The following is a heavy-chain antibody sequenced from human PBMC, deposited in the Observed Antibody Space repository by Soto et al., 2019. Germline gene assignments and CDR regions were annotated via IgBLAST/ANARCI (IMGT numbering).Heavy chain of an antibody. Sequence: EVQLVESGGGLVKPGGSLRLSCAASGFTFSSYSMNLVRQAPGKGLEWVSSISSSSSYIYYADSVKCRFTISRDNAKNSLYLQINSLSAEDTAVYYCAREYDSIGNGDYCGQGTLVTVYS. J-gene: IGHJ4*02. D-gene: IGHD3-22*01. CDR1: GFTFSSYS. V-gene: IGHV3-21*01. CDR2: ISSSSSYI. CDR3: AREYDSIGNGDY.